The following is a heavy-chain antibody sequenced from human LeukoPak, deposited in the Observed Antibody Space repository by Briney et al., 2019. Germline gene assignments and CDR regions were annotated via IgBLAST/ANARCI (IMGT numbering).Heavy chain of an antibody. CDR1: GFIFSDFW. CDR2: IKQDGSDK. D-gene: IGHD6-13*01. J-gene: IGHJ4*02. Sequence: GSLRLSCSASGFIFSDFWMSWVRQAPGKGLEWVANIKQDGSDKSYVDSVKGRFTISRDNAENSLYLQMKFMRADDTAVYYCVRWKKSSTWFYDYWGQGALVTVSS. V-gene: IGHV3-7*01. CDR3: VRWKKSSTWFYDY.